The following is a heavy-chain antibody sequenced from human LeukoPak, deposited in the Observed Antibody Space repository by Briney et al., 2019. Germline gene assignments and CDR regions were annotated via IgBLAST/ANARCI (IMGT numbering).Heavy chain of an antibody. Sequence: SETLSLTCTVSGGSISSSSYYWGWIRQPPGKGLEWIGSIYYSGSTYYNPSLKSRVTISVDTSKNQFSLKLSSVTAADTAVYYCARVRGSSSSLMYYYYYYMDVWGKGTTVTVSS. J-gene: IGHJ6*03. CDR1: GGSISSSSYY. D-gene: IGHD6-13*01. CDR3: ARVRGSSSSLMYYYYYYMDV. V-gene: IGHV4-39*07. CDR2: IYYSGST.